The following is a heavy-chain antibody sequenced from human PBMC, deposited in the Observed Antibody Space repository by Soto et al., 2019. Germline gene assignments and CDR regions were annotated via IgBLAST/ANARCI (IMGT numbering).Heavy chain of an antibody. CDR3: SRGLNYYGSGSPSYGMDV. Sequence: SQTLSLTCVISGDSVSSNSAAWNWIRQSPSRGLEWLGRTYYRSKWYNDYAVSVESRITVSPDPSKNQFSLQLNSVTPEDTAVYYCSRGLNYYGSGSPSYGMDVWGQGTTVTVSS. CDR2: TYYRSKWYN. J-gene: IGHJ6*02. D-gene: IGHD3-10*01. V-gene: IGHV6-1*01. CDR1: GDSVSSNSAA.